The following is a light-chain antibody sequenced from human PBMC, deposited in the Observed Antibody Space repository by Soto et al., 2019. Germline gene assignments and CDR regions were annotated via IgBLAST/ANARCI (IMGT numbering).Light chain of an antibody. V-gene: IGKV3-20*01. CDR2: GAS. J-gene: IGKJ1*01. CDR3: QQDGSSPRT. Sequence: EIVLTQSPGTLSLSPGERATLSCRASQTVSSSYLAWYQQKPGQAPRLLIYGASNRATGIPDRFGGSGSGADFTLTISRLEPEDFAVYYCQQDGSSPRTFGQGTKVEI. CDR1: QTVSSSY.